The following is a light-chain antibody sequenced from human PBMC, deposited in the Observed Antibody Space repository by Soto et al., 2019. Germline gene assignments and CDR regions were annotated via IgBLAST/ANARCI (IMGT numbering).Light chain of an antibody. CDR3: QSADSSGPSVI. Sequence: SSELTQPPSVSVSPGQTARITCSGDALPKQYAYWYQQKPGQAPVLVIYKDSERPSGIPERFSGSSSGTKVTLTISGVQAEDEADYYCQSADSSGPSVIFGGGTKVTVL. CDR2: KDS. V-gene: IGLV3-25*03. CDR1: ALPKQY. J-gene: IGLJ2*01.